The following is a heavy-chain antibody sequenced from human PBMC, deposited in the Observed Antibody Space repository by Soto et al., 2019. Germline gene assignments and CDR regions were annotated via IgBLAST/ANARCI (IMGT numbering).Heavy chain of an antibody. J-gene: IGHJ6*02. CDR1: GGSFSGSYY. Sequence: SETLSLTCAVYGGSFSGSYYWSWIRQPPGKGLEWIGYIYYSGSTNYNPSLKSRVTISVDTSKNQFSLKLSSVTAADTAVYYCARPLYSYGPMDVWGQGTTVTVSS. V-gene: IGHV4-61*01. CDR3: ARPLYSYGPMDV. CDR2: IYYSGST. D-gene: IGHD5-18*01.